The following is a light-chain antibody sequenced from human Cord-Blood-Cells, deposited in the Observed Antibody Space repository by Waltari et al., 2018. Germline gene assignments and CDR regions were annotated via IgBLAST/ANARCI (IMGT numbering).Light chain of an antibody. V-gene: IGKV3-20*01. J-gene: IGKJ2*01. CDR2: GAS. CDR1: QSVSSSY. CDR3: QQYGSSPPYT. Sequence: EIVLTQSPGTLSLSLGERATLSCRASQSVSSSYLAWYQQKPGQAPRLPIYGASSRATGIPDRFSGSGSGTDFTLTISRLEPEDFAVYYCQQYGSSPPYTFGQGTKLEIK.